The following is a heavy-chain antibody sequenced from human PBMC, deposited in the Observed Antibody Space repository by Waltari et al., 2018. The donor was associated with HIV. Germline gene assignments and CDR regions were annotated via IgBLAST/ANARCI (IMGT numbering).Heavy chain of an antibody. CDR3: ARAGDNWNAEHDY. CDR1: GYNFGNYG. CDR2: ISADRSNT. V-gene: IGHV1-18*01. D-gene: IGHD1-20*01. Sequence: QVQLVQSGVEVKKPGASVKVSCKASGYNFGNYGISWVRQAPGQGLEWMGWISADRSNTKYGQEYQGRVTMTTDTSTSTAYMELRSLTSDDTAIYYCARAGDNWNAEHDYWGQGTLVTVSS. J-gene: IGHJ4*02.